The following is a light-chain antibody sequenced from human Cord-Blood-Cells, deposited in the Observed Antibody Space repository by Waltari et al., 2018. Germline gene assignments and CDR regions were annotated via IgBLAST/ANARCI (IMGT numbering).Light chain of an antibody. CDR3: SSYTSSSTYV. Sequence: QSALTQPASVSGSPGQSITISCTGTSSDVGGYNYVSWYQQHPGKAPKLVIYEVSNRPSGVSKRFSGSKSGNTASLTISGLQAEDEADYYCSSYTSSSTYVFGTGTKVTVL. V-gene: IGLV2-14*01. CDR1: SSDVGGYNY. CDR2: EVS. J-gene: IGLJ1*01.